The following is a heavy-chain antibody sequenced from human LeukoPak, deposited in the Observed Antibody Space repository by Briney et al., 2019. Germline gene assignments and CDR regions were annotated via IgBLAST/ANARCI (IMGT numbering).Heavy chain of an antibody. Sequence: GASVKVSCKASGYTFTSYYMQWVRQAPGQGLEWMGIINPSGGSTSYAQKFQGRVSMTRDTSTSTVYMELSSLRSEDTAVYYCARDLGITGTHGEYNWFDPWGQGTLVTVSS. V-gene: IGHV1-46*01. CDR2: INPSGGST. CDR3: ARDLGITGTHGEYNWFDP. CDR1: GYTFTSYY. D-gene: IGHD1/OR15-1a*01. J-gene: IGHJ5*02.